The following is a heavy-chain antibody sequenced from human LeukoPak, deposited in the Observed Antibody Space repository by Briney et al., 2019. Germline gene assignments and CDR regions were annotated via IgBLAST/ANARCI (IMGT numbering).Heavy chain of an antibody. J-gene: IGHJ4*02. CDR1: GGSFSGYY. CDR3: AKSAVVTPYFDY. V-gene: IGHV4-34*01. CDR2: INHSGST. D-gene: IGHD2-21*02. Sequence: SETLSLTCAVYGGSFSGYYWSWIRQPPGKGLEWIGEINHSGSTNYNPSLKSRVTISVDTSKNQFSLKLNSVTAADTAVYYCAKSAVVTPYFDYWGQGTLVTVSS.